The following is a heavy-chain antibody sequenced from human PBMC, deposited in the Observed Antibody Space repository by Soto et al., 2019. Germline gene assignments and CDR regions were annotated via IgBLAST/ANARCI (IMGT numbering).Heavy chain of an antibody. CDR2: IWYDGSNK. Sequence: QVQLVESGGGVVQPGRSLRLSCAASGFTFSSYGMHWVRQAPGKGLEWVAVIWYDGSNKYYADSVKGRFTISRDNSKNTLYLQMNSRIAEDTAVYYCARGAVGMLPFYYYGMDVWGQGTTVTVSS. V-gene: IGHV3-33*01. D-gene: IGHD3-16*01. CDR1: GFTFSSYG. J-gene: IGHJ6*02. CDR3: ARGAVGMLPFYYYGMDV.